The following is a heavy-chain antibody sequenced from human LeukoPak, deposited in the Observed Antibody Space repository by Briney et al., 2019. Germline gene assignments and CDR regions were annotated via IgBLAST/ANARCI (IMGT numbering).Heavy chain of an antibody. CDR1: GYSFTSYW. CDR3: ASDSHPYYYDSSGYYHHAFDI. V-gene: IGHV5-51*01. CDR2: IYPGDSDT. D-gene: IGHD3-22*01. J-gene: IGHJ3*02. Sequence: GESLQISCKGSGYSFTSYWIGWVRPLPGKGLEWMGIIYPGDSDTRYSPSFQGQVTISADKSISTAYLQWSSLKASDTAMYYCASDSHPYYYDSSGYYHHAFDIWGQGTMVTVSS.